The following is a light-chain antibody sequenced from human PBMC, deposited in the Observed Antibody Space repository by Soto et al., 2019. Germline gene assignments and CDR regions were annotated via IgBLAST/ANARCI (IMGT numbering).Light chain of an antibody. CDR2: DAS. CDR1: QIISTW. CDR3: QQYNSYSIT. V-gene: IGKV1-5*01. Sequence: IQMTQSPSTLSASVGDRVTITCRASQIISTWLAWYQQKPGNAPKLLIYDASSLKSGVPSRFSGSGSGTEFTLTISSLQPDDFATYYCQQYNSYSITFGQGTRLEIK. J-gene: IGKJ5*01.